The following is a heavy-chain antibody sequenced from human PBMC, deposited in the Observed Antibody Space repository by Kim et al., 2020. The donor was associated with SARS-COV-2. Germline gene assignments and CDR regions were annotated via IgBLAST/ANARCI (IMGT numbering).Heavy chain of an antibody. CDR2: ST. Sequence: STGYADYVKCRFTISKDNAKNTVYLQMSSLRADDTAVYYCARDSGRIVDYWGQGTLVTVSS. CDR3: ARDSGRIVDY. D-gene: IGHD3-10*01. J-gene: IGHJ4*02. V-gene: IGHV3-74*01.